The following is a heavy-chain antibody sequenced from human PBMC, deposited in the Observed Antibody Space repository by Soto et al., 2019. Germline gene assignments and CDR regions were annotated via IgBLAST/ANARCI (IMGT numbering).Heavy chain of an antibody. CDR3: ASHRYICSSTSRHERELI. D-gene: IGHD2-2*01. CDR1: GYSFTSYW. Sequence: PGESLKISCKGSGYSFTSYWIGWVRQMPGKGLEWMGIIYPGDSDTRYSPSFQGQVTISADKSISTAYLQWSSLKASDTAMYYCASHRYICSSTSRHERELIWGQGTTVTVS. CDR2: IYPGDSDT. V-gene: IGHV5-51*01. J-gene: IGHJ6*02.